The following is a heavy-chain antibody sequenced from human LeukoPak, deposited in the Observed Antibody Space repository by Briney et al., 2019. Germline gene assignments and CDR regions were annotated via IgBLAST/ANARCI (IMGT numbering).Heavy chain of an antibody. CDR3: ARDRLVRGVSDY. Sequence: GGSLRLSCAASGFTFSDYYMSWVRQAPGKGLEWVANIKQDGSEKYYVDSVKGRFTISGDNAKNSLYLQMNSLRAEDTAVYYCARDRLVRGVSDYWGQGTLVTGSS. CDR2: IKQDGSEK. D-gene: IGHD3-10*01. V-gene: IGHV3-7*01. CDR1: GFTFSDYY. J-gene: IGHJ4*02.